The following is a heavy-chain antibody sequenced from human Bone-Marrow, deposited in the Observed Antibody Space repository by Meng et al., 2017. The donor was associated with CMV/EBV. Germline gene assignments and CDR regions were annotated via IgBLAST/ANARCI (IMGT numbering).Heavy chain of an antibody. CDR2: ISSSSSYI. J-gene: IGHJ4*02. CDR1: GFTFSSYS. CDR3: ASGPHFDY. Sequence: LKISCAASGFTFSSYSMNWVRQAPGKGLEWVSSISSSSSYIYYADSVKGRFTISRDNAKNSLYLQMNSLRAEDTAVYYCASGPHFDYWGQGTLVTVSS. V-gene: IGHV3-21*01.